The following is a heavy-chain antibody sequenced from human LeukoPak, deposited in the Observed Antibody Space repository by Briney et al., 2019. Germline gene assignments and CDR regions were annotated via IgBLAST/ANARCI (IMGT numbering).Heavy chain of an antibody. J-gene: IGHJ4*02. Sequence: PGGSLRLSCAASGFTFSGYSMDWVRQAPGKGLEWVSCITSSSTYISYADSVKGRFTISRDNAKNSLYLQMNSLRAEDTAVYYCARDGWVDYWSQGTLVTVSS. CDR3: ARDGWVDY. CDR1: GFTFSGYS. D-gene: IGHD1-26*01. CDR2: ITSSSTYI. V-gene: IGHV3-21*01.